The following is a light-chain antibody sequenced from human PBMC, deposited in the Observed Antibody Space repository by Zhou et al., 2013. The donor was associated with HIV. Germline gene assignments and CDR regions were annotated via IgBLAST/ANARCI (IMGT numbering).Light chain of an antibody. Sequence: DIQMTQSPSSLSASEGDRVTITCRASQGVRNDLGWFRQKPGKAPERLISAASSLQSGVPSRFSGSGSGTEFTLTISTLQPEDFATYYCLQYSSYPPTFGPRDQSRISN. CDR2: AAS. J-gene: IGKJ3*01. V-gene: IGKV1-17*01. CDR1: QGVRND. CDR3: LQYSSYPPT.